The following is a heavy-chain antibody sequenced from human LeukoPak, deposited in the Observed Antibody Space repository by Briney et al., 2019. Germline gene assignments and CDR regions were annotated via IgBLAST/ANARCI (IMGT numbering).Heavy chain of an antibody. CDR1: GGTISRYY. Sequence: SETLSLTCTVSGGTISRYYWSWIRQPPGKGLEWIGRIYTSGSTSYNPSLKSQITMSIDTSKNQFSLKMSSVTAADTAVYYCARATYCGGDCYDWSFDLWGRGTLITVSS. CDR3: ARATYCGGDCYDWSFDL. J-gene: IGHJ2*01. CDR2: IYTSGST. V-gene: IGHV4-4*07. D-gene: IGHD2-21*02.